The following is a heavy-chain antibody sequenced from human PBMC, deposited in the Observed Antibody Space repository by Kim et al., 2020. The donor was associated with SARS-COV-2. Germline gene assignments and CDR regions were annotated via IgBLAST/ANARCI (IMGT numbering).Heavy chain of an antibody. CDR2: INAGNGNT. J-gene: IGHJ4*02. Sequence: ASVKVSCKASGYTFTSYAMHWVRQAPGQRLEWMGWINAGNGNTKYSQKFQGRVTITRDTSASTAYMELSSLRSEDTAVYYCARVSGVKPDYSSGRLFDYWGQGTLVTVSS. CDR1: GYTFTSYA. V-gene: IGHV1-3*01. D-gene: IGHD6-19*01. CDR3: ARVSGVKPDYSSGRLFDY.